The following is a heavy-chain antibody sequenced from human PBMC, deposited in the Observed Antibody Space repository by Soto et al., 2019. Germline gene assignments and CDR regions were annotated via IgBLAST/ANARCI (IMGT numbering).Heavy chain of an antibody. D-gene: IGHD6-6*01. CDR2: ISGSGGST. Sequence: AGGSLRLACAAAGFTFSSYAMSWVRQAPGKGLEWVSAISGSGGSTYYADSVKGRFTISRDNSKNTLYLQMNSLRAEDTAVYYCAKGIAARPRAPYFDYWGQGTLVTVSS. V-gene: IGHV3-23*01. CDR1: GFTFSSYA. J-gene: IGHJ4*02. CDR3: AKGIAARPRAPYFDY.